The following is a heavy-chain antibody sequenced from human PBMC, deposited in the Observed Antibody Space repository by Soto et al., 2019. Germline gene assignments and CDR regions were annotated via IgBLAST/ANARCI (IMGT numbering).Heavy chain of an antibody. J-gene: IGHJ5*02. CDR3: VRIRYQLPSSVLWLDP. V-gene: IGHV4-34*01. CDR1: GGFLSESY. CDR2: INHVGGT. D-gene: IGHD3-16*01. Sequence: SETLSLTCAVYGGFLSESYWTWIRQPPGKGLEWIGEINHVGGTDYNPSLKSRVTMSVDTSQNQFSLRLISVTAADTAMYFCVRIRYQLPSSVLWLDPWGQGTPVTVSS.